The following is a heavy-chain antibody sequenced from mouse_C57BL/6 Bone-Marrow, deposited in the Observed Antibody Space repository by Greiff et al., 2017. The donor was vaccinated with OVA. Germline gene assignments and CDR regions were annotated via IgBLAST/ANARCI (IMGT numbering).Heavy chain of an antibody. D-gene: IGHD2-4*01. J-gene: IGHJ3*01. Sequence: EVQLKESGPELVKPGASVKISCKASGYSFTGYYMNWVKQSPEKSLEWIGEINPSTGGTTYNQKFKAKATLTVDKSSSTAYMQLKSLTSEDSAVYYCARRGNDYPFAYWGQGTLVTVSA. CDR3: ARRGNDYPFAY. V-gene: IGHV1-42*01. CDR2: INPSTGGT. CDR1: GYSFTGYY.